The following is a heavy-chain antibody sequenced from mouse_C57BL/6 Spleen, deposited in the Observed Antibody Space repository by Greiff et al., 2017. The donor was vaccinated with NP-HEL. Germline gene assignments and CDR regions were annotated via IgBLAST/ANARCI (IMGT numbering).Heavy chain of an antibody. CDR1: GYTFTSYG. V-gene: IGHV1-81*01. Sequence: QVQLQQSGAELARPGASVKLSCKASGYTFTSYGISWVKQRTGQGLEWIGEIYPRSGITYYNEKFKGKATLTADKSSSTAYMELRSLTSEDSAVYFYAREETSQDSACFAYWGQGTLVTVSA. CDR3: AREETSQDSACFAY. D-gene: IGHD3-1*01. CDR2: IYPRSGIT. J-gene: IGHJ3*01.